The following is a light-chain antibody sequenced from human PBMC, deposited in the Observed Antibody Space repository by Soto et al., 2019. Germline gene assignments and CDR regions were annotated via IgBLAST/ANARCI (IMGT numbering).Light chain of an antibody. J-gene: IGKJ5*01. CDR3: QVRTNWSIA. CDR2: DAS. Sequence: EFMLTPSPATLSLSPGERATLSCRASHSVSSYLAWYQQKPGQAPRLLIYDASNRATGIPARFSGTGSGTDFTLTINNLEPEDFAVYYCQVRTNWSIAFGRGTRLEI. V-gene: IGKV3-11*01. CDR1: HSVSSY.